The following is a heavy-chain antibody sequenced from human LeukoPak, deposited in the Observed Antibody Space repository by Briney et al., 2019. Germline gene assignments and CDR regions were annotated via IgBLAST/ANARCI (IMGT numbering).Heavy chain of an antibody. J-gene: IGHJ4*02. CDR1: GASISSGTYY. Sequence: SETLSLTCTVSGASISSGTYYWRWIRQHPGKGPEWIGYIHYTGSTYYNPSLESRVTMSVHRSENQFSLNLSAVSAADTAVYYCAREGLGTAMEYWGQGKLVFVSS. CDR2: IHYTGST. CDR3: AREGLGTAMEY. D-gene: IGHD2-21*02. V-gene: IGHV4-31*03.